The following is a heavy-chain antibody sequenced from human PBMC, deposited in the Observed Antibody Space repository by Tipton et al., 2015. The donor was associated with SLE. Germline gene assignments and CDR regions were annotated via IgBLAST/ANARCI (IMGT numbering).Heavy chain of an antibody. CDR3: ARRKQNAMLQGVDDGFDI. V-gene: IGHV3-74*01. Sequence: SLRLSCAASGFTFTNYWLHWVRQVPGKGLVWVSRINGDGRGTTYADSVTGRFTISRDNAKNTLYLHMNSLRAEDTAVYYCARRKQNAMLQGVDDGFDIWGQGTIVTVSS. CDR2: INGDGRGT. D-gene: IGHD3-10*01. J-gene: IGHJ3*02. CDR1: GFTFTNYW.